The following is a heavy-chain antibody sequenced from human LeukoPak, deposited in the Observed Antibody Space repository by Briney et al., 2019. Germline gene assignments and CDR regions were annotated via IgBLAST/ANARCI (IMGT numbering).Heavy chain of an antibody. J-gene: IGHJ4*02. Sequence: PSQTLSLTCTVSGGSISSGDYYWSWIRQPPGKGLEWIGYIYYSGSTYYNPSLKSRVTISVDTSKNQFSLKLSSVTAADTAVYYCARGLKYYYDSSGYDYWGQGTLVTVSS. D-gene: IGHD3-22*01. CDR3: ARGLKYYYDSSGYDY. CDR1: GGSISSGDYY. CDR2: IYYSGST. V-gene: IGHV4-30-4*01.